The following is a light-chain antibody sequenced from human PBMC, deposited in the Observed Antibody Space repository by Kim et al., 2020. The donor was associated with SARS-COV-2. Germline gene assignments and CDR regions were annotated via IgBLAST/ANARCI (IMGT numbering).Light chain of an antibody. Sequence: LSASVGDRVTITCRASQGISNYLAWYQQKPGKVPKLLIYAASALQSGVPSRFSGSGSGTDFTLTISSLQPEDVATYYCQKYNSAPPFGQGTRLEI. CDR1: QGISNY. CDR2: AAS. V-gene: IGKV1-27*01. CDR3: QKYNSAPP. J-gene: IGKJ5*01.